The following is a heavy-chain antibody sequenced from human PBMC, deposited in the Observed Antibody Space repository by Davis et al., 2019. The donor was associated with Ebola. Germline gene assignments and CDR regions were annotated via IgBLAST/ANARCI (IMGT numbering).Heavy chain of an antibody. CDR3: TRVKDNSGYYYGAMGS. CDR2: ISSSGSTI. Sequence: GESLKISCVASGFTFNMYAMNWVRQAPGKGLEWVSYISSSGSTIYYADSVKGRFTISRDNAKNSLYLQINSLKTEDTAVYYCTRVKDNSGYYYGAMGSWGQGTLVTVSS. D-gene: IGHD3-22*01. CDR1: GFTFNMYA. V-gene: IGHV3-48*03. J-gene: IGHJ5*02.